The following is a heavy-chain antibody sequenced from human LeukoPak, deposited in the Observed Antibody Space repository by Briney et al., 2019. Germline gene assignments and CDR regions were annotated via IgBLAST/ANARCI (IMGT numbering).Heavy chain of an antibody. J-gene: IGHJ4*02. CDR3: AVSRLYYYGSGSFDY. CDR1: GYTFTSYD. Sequence: ASVKVSCKASGYTFTSYDINWVRQAPGQGLEWMGWINPNSGGTNYAQKFQGWVTMTRDTSISTAYMELSRLRSDDTAVYYCAVSRLYYYGSGSFDYWGQGTLVTVSS. D-gene: IGHD3-10*01. V-gene: IGHV1-2*04. CDR2: INPNSGGT.